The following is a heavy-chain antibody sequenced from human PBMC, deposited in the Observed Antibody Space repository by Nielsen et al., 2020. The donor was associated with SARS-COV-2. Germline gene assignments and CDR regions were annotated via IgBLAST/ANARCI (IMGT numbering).Heavy chain of an antibody. CDR2: IHYSGRT. CDR1: GGSIGSYY. V-gene: IGHV4-59*08. J-gene: IGHJ3*01. Sequence: SETLSLTCTVSGGSIGSYYWSWIRQPPEKGPEWIGYIHYSGRTTYNPSLKSRVTISIDTSKNQFSLKLTSVTAADTAVYYCARPPDTWGQGTMVAVSS. CDR3: ARPPDT.